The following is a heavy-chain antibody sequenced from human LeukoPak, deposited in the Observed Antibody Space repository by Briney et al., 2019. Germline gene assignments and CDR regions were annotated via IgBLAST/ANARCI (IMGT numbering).Heavy chain of an antibody. J-gene: IGHJ4*02. Sequence: GRSLRLSCAASGFTFSTYGMHWVRQAPGKGLEWVALIWYDGSNKYYADSVKGRFTISRDNSKNTLYLQMNSLRAEDTAVYYCARDELAVAKKGFLDSWGQGTLVTVSS. D-gene: IGHD6-19*01. V-gene: IGHV3-33*01. CDR1: GFTFSTYG. CDR3: ARDELAVAKKGFLDS. CDR2: IWYDGSNK.